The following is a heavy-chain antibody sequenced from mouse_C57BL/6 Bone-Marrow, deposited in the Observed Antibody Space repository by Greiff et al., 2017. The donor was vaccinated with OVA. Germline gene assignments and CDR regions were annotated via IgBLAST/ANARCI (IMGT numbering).Heavy chain of an antibody. J-gene: IGHJ2*01. Sequence: EVQLQESGPELVKPGDSVKLSCKASGYSFTGYFMNWVMQSHGKSLEWIGRINPYNGDTFYNQKFKGKATLTVDKSSSTAHMELRSLTSEDSAVYYCARIHYGSSYHYFDYWGQGTTLTVSS. CDR3: ARIHYGSSYHYFDY. CDR2: INPYNGDT. V-gene: IGHV1-20*01. CDR1: GYSFTGYF. D-gene: IGHD1-1*01.